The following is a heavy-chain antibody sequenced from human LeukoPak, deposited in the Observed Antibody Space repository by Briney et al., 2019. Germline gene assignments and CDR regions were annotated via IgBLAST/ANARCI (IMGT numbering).Heavy chain of an antibody. CDR3: AKGSLSLMGVFDY. V-gene: IGHV3-7*01. J-gene: IGHJ4*02. CDR1: GFTFSSYW. D-gene: IGHD2-8*01. CDR2: IKQDGSEK. Sequence: GGSLRLSCAASGFTFSSYWMSWVRQAPGKGLEWVANIKQDGSEKYYVDSVKGRFTISRDNAKNSLYLQMNSLRAEDTAVYYCAKGSLSLMGVFDYWGQGTLVTVSS.